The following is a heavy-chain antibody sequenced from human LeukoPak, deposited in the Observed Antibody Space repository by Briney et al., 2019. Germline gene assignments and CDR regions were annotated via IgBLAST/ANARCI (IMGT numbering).Heavy chain of an antibody. V-gene: IGHV3-30*04. D-gene: IGHD6-13*01. Sequence: GGSLRLSCAASGFTFSTYAIHWVRQAPGKGLEWVAVISFDGVNTFYADSVKGRFTISRDNSKNTLYLQMNSLRAEDTAVYYCAKSPYSSSWNYFDYWGQGTLVTVSS. J-gene: IGHJ4*02. CDR1: GFTFSTYA. CDR2: ISFDGVNT. CDR3: AKSPYSSSWNYFDY.